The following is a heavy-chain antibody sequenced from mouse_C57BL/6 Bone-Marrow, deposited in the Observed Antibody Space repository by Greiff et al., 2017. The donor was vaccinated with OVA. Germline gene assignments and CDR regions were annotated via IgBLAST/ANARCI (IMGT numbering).Heavy chain of an antibody. V-gene: IGHV5-6*01. Sequence: EVKVVESGGDLVKPGGSLKLSCAASGFTFSSYGMSWVRQTPDKRLEWVATISSGGSYTYYPDSVKGRFTISRDNAKNTLYLQMSSLKSEDTAMYYCARQRIYYYGSSYHSWFAYWGQGTLVTVSA. J-gene: IGHJ3*01. D-gene: IGHD1-1*01. CDR1: GFTFSSYG. CDR3: ARQRIYYYGSSYHSWFAY. CDR2: ISSGGSYT.